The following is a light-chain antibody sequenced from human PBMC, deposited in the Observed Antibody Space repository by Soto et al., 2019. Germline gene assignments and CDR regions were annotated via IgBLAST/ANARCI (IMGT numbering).Light chain of an antibody. CDR1: SSDVGGYNY. CDR3: SSYTSSSIPDV. V-gene: IGLV2-14*01. CDR2: DVS. Sequence: QSALTQPASVSGSPGQSITISCTGTSSDVGGYNYVSWYQQHPGKAPKLMIYDVSNRPSGVSNRFSGSKSGNTASLTISGLHAEDEADYYCSSYTSSSIPDVFGTGTKVTVL. J-gene: IGLJ1*01.